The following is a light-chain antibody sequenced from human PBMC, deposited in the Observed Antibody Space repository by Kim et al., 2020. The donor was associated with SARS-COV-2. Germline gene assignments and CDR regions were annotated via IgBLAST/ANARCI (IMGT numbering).Light chain of an antibody. CDR1: NMGSKS. Sequence: APRKTGRIACGGNNMGSKSVHWYQQKPGQAPVLVIYYDSDRPSGIPERFSGSNSGNTATLTISRVEAGDEADYYCQVWDSSSDHVVFGGGTQLTV. J-gene: IGLJ2*01. CDR2: YDS. CDR3: QVWDSSSDHVV. V-gene: IGLV3-21*04.